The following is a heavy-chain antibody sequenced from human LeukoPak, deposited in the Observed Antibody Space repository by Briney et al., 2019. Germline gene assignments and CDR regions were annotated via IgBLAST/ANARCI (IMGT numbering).Heavy chain of an antibody. CDR1: GFTFSDAT. CDR2: VNNKDYGYAT. J-gene: IGHJ1*01. D-gene: IGHD3-22*01. CDR3: TTRYYYDSSGKGPEVIQH. Sequence: PGGSLRLSCAASGFTFSDATMHWVRQASGKGLEWVGRVNNKDYGYATVYGDSVKGRFTISRDDSTSTAYLQMNSLTTEDTAVYYCTTRYYYDSSGKGPEVIQHWGQGTLVTVSS. V-gene: IGHV3-73*01.